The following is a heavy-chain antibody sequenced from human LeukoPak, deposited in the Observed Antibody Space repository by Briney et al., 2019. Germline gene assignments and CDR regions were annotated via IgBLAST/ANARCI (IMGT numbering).Heavy chain of an antibody. CDR2: INHSGYT. J-gene: IGHJ4*02. V-gene: IGHV4-34*04. Sequence: SETLSLTCAVSGVSFDDYYWSWVRQTPGKGLEWIGEINHSGYTNDSPSLKSRATISVDTSKTQFSLNLNSVTAADTAVYYCARQTKRGGTIVGTSDWGQGTLVTVSS. CDR3: ARQTKRGGTIVGTSD. CDR1: GVSFDDYY. D-gene: IGHD1-26*01.